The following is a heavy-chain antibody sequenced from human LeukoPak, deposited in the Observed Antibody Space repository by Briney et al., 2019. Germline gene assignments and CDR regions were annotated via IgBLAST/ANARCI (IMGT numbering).Heavy chain of an antibody. CDR3: ARSPYYYGSGSYLLWFDP. Sequence: ASVKVSCKASGYTFNSYDISWVRQAPGQGLEWMGWIKIYNGNTNYAQKFQGRVTMTTDTSTSTAYMEVKSLRSDDTAVYYCARSPYYYGSGSYLLWFDPWGQGTLVTVSS. D-gene: IGHD3-10*01. V-gene: IGHV1-18*01. CDR2: IKIYNGNT. J-gene: IGHJ5*02. CDR1: GYTFNSYD.